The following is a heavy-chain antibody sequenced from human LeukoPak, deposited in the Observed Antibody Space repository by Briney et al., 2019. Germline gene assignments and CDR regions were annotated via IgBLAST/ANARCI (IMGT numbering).Heavy chain of an antibody. V-gene: IGHV4-34*01. CDR3: ASGLFSDSDSSGDAFDI. CDR2: SNHSGST. D-gene: IGHD3-22*01. Sequence: SETLSLTCAVYGGSFSGYYWSWIRQPPGKGLEWIGESNHSGSTNYNPSLKSRVTISVDTSKTRFSLKLSSVPAADTAVYYCASGLFSDSDSSGDAFDIWGQGTMVAVSS. CDR1: GGSFSGYY. J-gene: IGHJ3*02.